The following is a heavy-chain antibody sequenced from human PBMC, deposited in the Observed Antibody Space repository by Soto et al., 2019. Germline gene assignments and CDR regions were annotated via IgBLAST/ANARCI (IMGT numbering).Heavy chain of an antibody. CDR3: VVAAAGNDY. D-gene: IGHD2-15*01. CDR2: IIPIFGTA. J-gene: IGHJ4*02. V-gene: IGHV1-69*12. CDR1: GGTFSSYA. Sequence: QVQLVQSGAEVKKPGSSGKFSCKASGGTFSSYAISWVLQAPGQGLEWMGGIIPIFGTANYAQKFQGRVTITADESTSTAYMEQSSLRSKDTSVYFLVVAAAGNDYWGQGTLVTVSS.